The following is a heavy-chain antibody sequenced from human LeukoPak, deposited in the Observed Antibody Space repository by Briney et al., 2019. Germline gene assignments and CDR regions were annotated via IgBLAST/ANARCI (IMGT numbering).Heavy chain of an antibody. D-gene: IGHD2-2*01. V-gene: IGHV1-2*02. CDR2: INPNSGGT. Sequence: ASVKVSCKASGYTFTGYYMHWVRQAPGQGLEWMGWINPNSGGTNYAQKFQGRVTMTRDTAISTAYMELSRLRSDDPAVYYTARDVPAALTDYFDYWGQGTLVTVSS. CDR3: ARDVPAALTDYFDY. J-gene: IGHJ4*02. CDR1: GYTFTGYY.